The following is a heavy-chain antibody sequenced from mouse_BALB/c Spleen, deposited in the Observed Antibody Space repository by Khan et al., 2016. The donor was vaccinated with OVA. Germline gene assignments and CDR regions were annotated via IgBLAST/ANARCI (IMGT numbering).Heavy chain of an antibody. J-gene: IGHJ4*01. CDR3: ARCGLYSYGSMGEAMDY. CDR2: INPSTGYS. Sequence: QVQLQQPGAELAKPGASVKMSCKASGYTFTSYWIHWVKQRPGQGLEWIGYINPSTGYSEYNQKFKDKATLTADRSSSTAYIQLASLTSEDSAVYYCARCGLYSYGSMGEAMDYWGQGTSVTVSS. CDR1: GYTFTSYW. D-gene: IGHD1-1*01. V-gene: IGHV1-7*01.